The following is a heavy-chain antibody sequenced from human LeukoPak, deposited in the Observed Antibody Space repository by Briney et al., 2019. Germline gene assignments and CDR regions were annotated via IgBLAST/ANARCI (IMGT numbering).Heavy chain of an antibody. CDR3: ARDALRTVGTKDYYYMDV. J-gene: IGHJ6*03. CDR2: ISAYNGNT. Sequence: ASVKVSCKASGYTFTSYGISWVRQAPGQGLEWMGWISAYNGNTNYAQKLQGRVTMTTDTSTSTAYMELRSLRSEDTAVYYCARDALRTVGTKDYYYMDVWGKGTTVTVSS. D-gene: IGHD1-26*01. V-gene: IGHV1-18*01. CDR1: GYTFTSYG.